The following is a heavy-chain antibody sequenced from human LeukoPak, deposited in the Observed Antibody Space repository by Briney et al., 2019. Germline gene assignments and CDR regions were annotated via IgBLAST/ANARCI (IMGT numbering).Heavy chain of an antibody. D-gene: IGHD1-1*01. Sequence: GGSLRLSCVASTFTFSNYGMYWVRQAPGKGLEWVAIISYDGSNKYYADSVKGRFTISRDNSRNTLYLQMNSLRAEDTAVYYCARDPPLRTTLDYWGQGPLVTVSP. J-gene: IGHJ4*02. CDR1: TFTFSNYG. V-gene: IGHV3-30*03. CDR2: ISYDGSNK. CDR3: ARDPPLRTTLDY.